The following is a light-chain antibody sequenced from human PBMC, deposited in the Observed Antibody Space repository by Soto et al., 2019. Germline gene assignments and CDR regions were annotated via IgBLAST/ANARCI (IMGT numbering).Light chain of an antibody. Sequence: ALTQPASVSGSPGQSITISCTGTNSDVGSSNSVSWYQHHPGKAPKLIIYDVNSRPSGVSNRFSGSKSGNTASLTISGLQVEDEADYYCSSYTNNSPNCVFGTGTKVTVL. J-gene: IGLJ1*01. V-gene: IGLV2-14*03. CDR3: SSYTNNSPNCV. CDR1: NSDVGSSNS. CDR2: DVN.